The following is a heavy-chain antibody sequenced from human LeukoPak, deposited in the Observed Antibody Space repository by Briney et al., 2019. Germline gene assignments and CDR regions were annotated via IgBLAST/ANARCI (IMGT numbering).Heavy chain of an antibody. CDR1: GFTFSSYG. Sequence: PRGSLRLSCAASGFTFSSYGMHWVRQAPGKGLEWVAVISYDGSNKYYADSVKGRFTISRDNSKNMLYLQMNSLRAEDTAVYYCATIGQNFPSLDYWGQGTLVTVSS. CDR3: ATIGQNFPSLDY. V-gene: IGHV3-30*03. D-gene: IGHD1-14*01. CDR2: ISYDGSNK. J-gene: IGHJ4*02.